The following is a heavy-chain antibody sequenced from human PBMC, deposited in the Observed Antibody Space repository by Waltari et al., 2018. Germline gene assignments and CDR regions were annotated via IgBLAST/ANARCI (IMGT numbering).Heavy chain of an antibody. CDR2: TYYRSKWYN. D-gene: IGHD3-22*01. CDR3: ARVTYYYDSSGYHDAFDI. V-gene: IGHV6-1*01. J-gene: IGHJ3*02. CDR1: GDSVSSNSAA. Sequence: QVQLQQSGPGLVKPSQTLSLTCAISGDSVSSNSAAWNWIRQSASSGLEWLGRTYYRSKWYNDYAVSVKSRITINPDTSKNQFSLQLNSVTPEDTAVYYCARVTYYYDSSGYHDAFDIWGQGTMVTVSS.